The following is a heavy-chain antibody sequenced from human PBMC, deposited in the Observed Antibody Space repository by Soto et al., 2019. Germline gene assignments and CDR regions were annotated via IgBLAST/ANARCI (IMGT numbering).Heavy chain of an antibody. CDR1: GFTFSSYA. Sequence: XVSLSLSCAASGFTFSSYAMSWVRQAPGKGLEWVSAISGSGGSTYYADSVKGRFTISRDNSKNTLYLQMNSLRAEDTAVYYCEKYSSLRRYGMDVWGQGTTVTVSS. V-gene: IGHV3-23*01. J-gene: IGHJ6*02. CDR3: EKYSSLRRYGMDV. D-gene: IGHD6-13*01. CDR2: ISGSGGST.